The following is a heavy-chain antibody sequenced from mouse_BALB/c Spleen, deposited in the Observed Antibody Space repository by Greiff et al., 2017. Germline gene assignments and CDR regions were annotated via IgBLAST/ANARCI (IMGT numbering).Heavy chain of an antibody. V-gene: IGHV5-6-5*01. CDR3: ARGGRNGDY. CDR1: GFTFSSYA. J-gene: IGHJ2*01. CDR2: ISSGGST. Sequence: EVQLVESGGGLVKPGGSLKLSCAASGFTFSSYAMSWVRQTPEKRLEWVASISSGGSTYYPDSVKGRFTISRDNARNILYLQMSSLRSEDTAMYYCARGGRNGDYWGQGTTLTVSS.